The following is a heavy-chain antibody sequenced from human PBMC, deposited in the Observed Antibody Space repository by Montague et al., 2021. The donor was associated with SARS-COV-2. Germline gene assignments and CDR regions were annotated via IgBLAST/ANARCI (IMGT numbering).Heavy chain of an antibody. CDR2: ISSSSSTI. CDR1: GFTFSSYS. J-gene: IGHJ6*02. V-gene: IGHV3-48*02. CDR3: ARDLELVPAMVYYYYYGMDV. Sequence: LRLSCAASGFTFSSYSMNWVRQAPGKGLEWVSYISSSSSTIYYADSVKGRFTISRDNAKNSLYLQMNSLRDEDTAVYYCARDLELVPAMVYYYYYGMDVWGQGTTVTVSS. D-gene: IGHD5-18*01.